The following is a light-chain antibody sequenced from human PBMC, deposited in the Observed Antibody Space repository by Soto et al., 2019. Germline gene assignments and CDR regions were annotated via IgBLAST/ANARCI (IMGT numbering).Light chain of an antibody. CDR3: MQALHTWT. V-gene: IGKV2-28*01. Sequence: DFVMTQSPLSLPVTPGEPASISCRSSQSLLHSNGYNYLYWYLRKPGQSPQLLISLGSTRAPGVPDRFSGSGSGTDFTLKISRVEADDVGVFYCMQALHTWTFGQGTKVEIK. J-gene: IGKJ1*01. CDR2: LGS. CDR1: QSLLHSNGYNY.